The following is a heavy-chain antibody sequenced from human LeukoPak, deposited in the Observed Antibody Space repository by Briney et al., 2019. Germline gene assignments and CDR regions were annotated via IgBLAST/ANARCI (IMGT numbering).Heavy chain of an antibody. CDR3: AKDPDGGAGDYDY. V-gene: IGHV3-23*01. CDR2: ISSSGSST. Sequence: GESLKISCAASGFTFNNYAMSWVRQAPGKGLEWVSAISSSGSSTYYADSVKGRFTISRDNSKNTLYLQMNSLRAEDTAVYYCAKDPDGGAGDYDYWGQGTLVTVSS. D-gene: IGHD4-17*01. J-gene: IGHJ4*02. CDR1: GFTFNNYA.